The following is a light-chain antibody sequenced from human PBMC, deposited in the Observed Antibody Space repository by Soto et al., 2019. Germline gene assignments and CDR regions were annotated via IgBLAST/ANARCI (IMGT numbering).Light chain of an antibody. CDR3: SSYTSSSTLV. Sequence: QSALTQPPSASGSAGQSVTISCTGTSRDVGGYNYVSWYQQHPGKAPKLMIYEVSNRPSGVSNRFSGSKSGNTASLTISGLQAEDEADYYCSSYTSSSTLVFGGGTKLTVL. J-gene: IGLJ3*02. CDR2: EVS. V-gene: IGLV2-14*01. CDR1: SRDVGGYNY.